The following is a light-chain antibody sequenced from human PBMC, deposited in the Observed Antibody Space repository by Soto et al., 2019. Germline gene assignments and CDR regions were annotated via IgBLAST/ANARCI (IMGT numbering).Light chain of an antibody. J-gene: IGLJ3*02. CDR1: RSNLGAAYG. Sequence: QSLLTQPTLVSGAPGRRVTVSCTGRRSNLGAAYGVHWYQQLPGTAPKLLIYSNSNWPSGVPDRLSGSKSGPSASLASTGLQAEDESDYYCQSYDSILSGSVFCRGTKHTVL. V-gene: IGLV1-40*01. CDR3: QSYDSILSGSV. CDR2: SNS.